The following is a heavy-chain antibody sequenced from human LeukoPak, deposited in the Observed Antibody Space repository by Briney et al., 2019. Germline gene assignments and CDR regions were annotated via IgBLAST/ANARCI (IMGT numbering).Heavy chain of an antibody. V-gene: IGHV3-23*01. Sequence: GGSLRLSCAASGFTFSSYAMSWVRQAPGKGLEWVSAISVSGGSTYYADSVKGRSTISRDNSKNTLYLQMNSLRAEDTAVYYCAKDSLPPYYYGSGSSGMDVWGQGTTVTVS. CDR3: AKDSLPPYYYGSGSSGMDV. CDR2: ISVSGGST. J-gene: IGHJ6*02. CDR1: GFTFSSYA. D-gene: IGHD3-10*01.